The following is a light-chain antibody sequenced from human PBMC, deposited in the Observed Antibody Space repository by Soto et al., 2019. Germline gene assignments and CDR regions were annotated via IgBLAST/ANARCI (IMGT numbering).Light chain of an antibody. CDR3: QQYGSLPWT. Sequence: EIVLTQSPATLSLSPGERATLSCRASQSVSSYLAWYQQKPGQAPRLLIYDASSRATGVPDRFSGSGSGTDFTLTISRLEPEDFAVYYCQQYGSLPWTFGQGTKVDIK. V-gene: IGKV3-20*01. J-gene: IGKJ1*01. CDR1: QSVSSY. CDR2: DAS.